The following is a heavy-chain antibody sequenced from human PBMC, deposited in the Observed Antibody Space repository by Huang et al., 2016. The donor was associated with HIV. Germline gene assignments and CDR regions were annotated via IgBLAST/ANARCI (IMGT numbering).Heavy chain of an antibody. Sequence: QLLLQESGPGLVKPSEALALTCAVSGGSIRSSDYHWGWIRQPPGKGLEWIGSIYYKGMTHHSPSLKRRVTRAVDTSKNLFFLNLTSMTAADTAVYYCARHREGPVAYYSGWGSHLNYMDVWGRGRTVVVSS. D-gene: IGHD3-10*01. CDR2: IYYKGMT. V-gene: IGHV4-39*01. CDR3: ARHREGPVAYYSGWGSHLNYMDV. CDR1: GGSIRSSDYH. J-gene: IGHJ6*03.